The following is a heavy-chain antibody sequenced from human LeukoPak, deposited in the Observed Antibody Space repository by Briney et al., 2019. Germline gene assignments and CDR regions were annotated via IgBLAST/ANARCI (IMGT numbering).Heavy chain of an antibody. V-gene: IGHV4-4*02. J-gene: IGHJ4*02. CDR3: AREGGFYRPLDY. CDR2: VHLDGRT. D-gene: IGHD3-3*01. CDR1: GXSVTSTNR. Sequence: SETLSLTCDVSGXSVTSTNRWTWVRQPPGKGLVWIGEVHLDGRTNYNPSLKSRLIMSVDLPENHISLKLTSVTAADTAVYYCAREGGFYRPLDYSGQGTLVTVSS.